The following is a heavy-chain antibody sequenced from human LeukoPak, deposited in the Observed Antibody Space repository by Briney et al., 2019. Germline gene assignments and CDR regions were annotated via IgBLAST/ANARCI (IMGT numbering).Heavy chain of an antibody. Sequence: ASVQVSCKASGYTFTGYYMHWVRQAPGQGLEWMGWINPNSGGTNYAQKFQGRVTMTRDTSISTAYMELSRLRSDDTAVYYCARDRSGSYYEDFDYWGQGTLVTVSS. D-gene: IGHD1-26*01. V-gene: IGHV1-2*02. CDR2: INPNSGGT. J-gene: IGHJ4*02. CDR1: GYTFTGYY. CDR3: ARDRSGSYYEDFDY.